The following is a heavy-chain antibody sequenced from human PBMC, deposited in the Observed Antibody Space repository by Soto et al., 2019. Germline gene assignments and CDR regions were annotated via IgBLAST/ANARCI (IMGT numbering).Heavy chain of an antibody. CDR1: GGSISSYY. Sequence: SETLSLTCTVSGGSISSYYWSWIRQPPGKGLEWIGYIYYSGSTNYNPSLKSRVTISVDTSKNQFSLKLSSVTAADTAVYYCARERSGDYYYYYMDVWGKGTTVTVSS. CDR3: ARERSGDYYYYYMDV. V-gene: IGHV4-59*01. CDR2: IYYSGST. J-gene: IGHJ6*03.